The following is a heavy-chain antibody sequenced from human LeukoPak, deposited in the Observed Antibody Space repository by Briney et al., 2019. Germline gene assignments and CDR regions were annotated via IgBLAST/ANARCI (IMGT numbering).Heavy chain of an antibody. CDR3: ARVEDYAYDY. Sequence: GGSLRLSCAASGFTFSSYAMHWVRQAPGKGLEWVAVISYDGSNKYYADSVKGRFTISRDNSKNTLYLQMNSLRAEDTAVYYCARVEDYAYDYWGQGTLVTVPS. J-gene: IGHJ4*02. D-gene: IGHD4-17*01. CDR1: GFTFSSYA. V-gene: IGHV3-30-3*01. CDR2: ISYDGSNK.